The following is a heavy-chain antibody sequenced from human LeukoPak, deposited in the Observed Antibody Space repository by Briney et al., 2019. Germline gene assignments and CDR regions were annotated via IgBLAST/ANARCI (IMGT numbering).Heavy chain of an antibody. CDR1: GFTFSSYA. V-gene: IGHV3-30*03. J-gene: IGHJ6*02. D-gene: IGHD5-18*01. CDR2: ISYDGSNK. Sequence: GGSLRLSCAASGFTFSSYALHWVRQAPGKGLEWVAVISYDGSNKYYADSVKGRFTISRDNAENTLYLQMNSLRAEDTAVYYCARDAVDTANAVWGQGTTVTVSS. CDR3: ARDAVDTANAV.